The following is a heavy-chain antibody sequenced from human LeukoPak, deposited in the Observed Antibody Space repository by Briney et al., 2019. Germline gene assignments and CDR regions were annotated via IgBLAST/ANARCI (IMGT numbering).Heavy chain of an antibody. CDR1: GGSFSGYY. Sequence: SETLSLTCAVYGGSFSGYYWSWIRQPPGKGLEWIGEINHSGSTNYNPSLKSRVTISVDTSKNQFSLKLSSVTAADTAVYYCARVRYLEWLWFDPWGQGTLVTVSS. CDR2: INHSGST. J-gene: IGHJ5*02. CDR3: ARVRYLEWLWFDP. D-gene: IGHD3-3*01. V-gene: IGHV4-34*01.